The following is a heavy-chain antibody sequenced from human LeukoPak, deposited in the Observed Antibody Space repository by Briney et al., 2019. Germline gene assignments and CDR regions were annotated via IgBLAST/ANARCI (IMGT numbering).Heavy chain of an antibody. CDR1: GITFSNYR. J-gene: IGHJ6*03. Sequence: PGGSLRLSCAASGITFSNYRMSWVRQAPGKGQEWLTVIYSGGDTYYIDSVKGRSAISRDNSRNTVYLQMNSLRADDTAVYYCARRRATVDYSMDVWGKGTTVTVSS. V-gene: IGHV3-53*01. CDR2: IYSGGDT. D-gene: IGHD1-26*01. CDR3: ARRRATVDYSMDV.